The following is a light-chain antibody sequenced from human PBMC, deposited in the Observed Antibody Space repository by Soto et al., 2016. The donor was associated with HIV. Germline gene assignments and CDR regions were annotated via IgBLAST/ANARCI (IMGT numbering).Light chain of an antibody. CDR2: AAI. V-gene: IGKV1-27*01. CDR1: QDIFNY. J-gene: IGKJ1*01. Sequence: DIQLTQSPSSLSASIGDTVSITCRASQDIFNYLAWYQQKPGEVPKLLIFAAISLHSGVPSRFSGRGSGTQFTLTISSLQPEDIGTYYCQKYNSAPETFGQGTKVEIK. CDR3: QKYNSAPET.